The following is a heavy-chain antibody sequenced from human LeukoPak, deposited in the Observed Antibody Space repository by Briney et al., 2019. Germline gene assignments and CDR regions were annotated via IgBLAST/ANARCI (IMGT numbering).Heavy chain of an antibody. J-gene: IGHJ5*02. D-gene: IGHD3-10*01. V-gene: IGHV4-61*01. CDR1: GGSISSINYY. Sequence: PSETLSLTCTVSGGSISSINYYWTWIRQPPGKGLEWIGYIYYSGSTMNNPSLKSRVTMSVDTSKNRFSLKLNSVTAADTAVYYCARDMYGSGNCLPESPLGQGTLVTV. CDR2: IYYSGST. CDR3: ARDMYGSGNCLPESP.